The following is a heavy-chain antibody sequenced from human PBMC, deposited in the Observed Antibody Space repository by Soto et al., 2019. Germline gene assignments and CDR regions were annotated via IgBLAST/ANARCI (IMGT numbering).Heavy chain of an antibody. CDR3: ASSLVDTAMSNGGYGMDV. V-gene: IGHV1-69*02. J-gene: IGHJ6*02. Sequence: ASVKVSCKASGGTFSSYTISWVRQAPGQGLEWMGRIIPILGIANYAQKFQGRVTITADKSTSTAYMELSSLRSEDTAVYYCASSLVDTAMSNGGYGMDVWGQGTTVTVSS. CDR1: GGTFSSYT. D-gene: IGHD5-18*01. CDR2: IIPILGIA.